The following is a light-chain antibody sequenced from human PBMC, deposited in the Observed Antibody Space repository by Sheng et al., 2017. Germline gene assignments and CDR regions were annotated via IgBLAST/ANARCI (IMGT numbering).Light chain of an antibody. CDR1: SFRNNY. V-gene: IGLV3-19*01. Sequence: SSELTQDPAVSVALGQTVRITCQGDSFRNNYAGWYQQKPGQAPVIVIYDKNRRPAGIPDRFSGSSSGNTAYLTITGAQAEDEADYYCNSRDSSGNRLLFGGGTKLTVL. J-gene: IGLJ3*02. CDR3: NSRDSSGNRLL. CDR2: DKN.